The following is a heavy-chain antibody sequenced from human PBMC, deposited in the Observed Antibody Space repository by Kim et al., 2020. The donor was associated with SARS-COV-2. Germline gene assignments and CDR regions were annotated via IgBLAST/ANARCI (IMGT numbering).Heavy chain of an antibody. V-gene: IGHV3-33*08. CDR2: ISYDGSNK. J-gene: IGHJ4*02. CDR3: ATRYFDF. CDR1: GFTFSSYG. Sequence: GGSLRLSCAASGFTFSSYGMHWVRQAPGKGLEWVAVISYDGSNKYYAYSVKGRFTISRDNSKNTLYLQMNSLRAEDTAVYYCATRYFDFWGQGHLFTVSS.